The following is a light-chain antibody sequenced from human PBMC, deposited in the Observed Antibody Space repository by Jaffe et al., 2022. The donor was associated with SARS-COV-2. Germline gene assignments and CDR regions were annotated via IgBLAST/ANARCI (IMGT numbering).Light chain of an antibody. CDR3: QQYGSSYTT. CDR1: QSVRNNY. Sequence: EIVLTQSPGTLSLSPGERATLSCRASQSVRNNYLAWYQHKPGQAPRLLIYATVTRATGIPDRFSGSGSGTDFTLTISRLEPEDFAVYYCQQYGSSYTTFGQGTNLEIK. CDR2: ATV. J-gene: IGKJ2*01. V-gene: IGKV3-20*01.